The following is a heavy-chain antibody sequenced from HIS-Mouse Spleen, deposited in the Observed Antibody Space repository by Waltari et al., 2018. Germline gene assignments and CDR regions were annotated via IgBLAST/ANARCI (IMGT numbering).Heavy chain of an antibody. CDR2: INSDGSST. CDR3: ARDLELDAFDI. J-gene: IGHJ3*02. Sequence: EVQLVESGGGLVQPGGSLRLCCAASGLTFRSYWMHWGRQAPGKGLVWVSRINSDGSSTSYADSVKGRFTNSRDNAKNTLYLQMNSLRAEDTAVYYCARDLELDAFDIWGQGTMVTVSS. CDR1: GLTFRSYW. V-gene: IGHV3-74*01. D-gene: IGHD1-1*01.